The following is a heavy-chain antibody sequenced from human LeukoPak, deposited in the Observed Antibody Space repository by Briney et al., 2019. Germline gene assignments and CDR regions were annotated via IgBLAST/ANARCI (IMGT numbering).Heavy chain of an antibody. J-gene: IGHJ4*02. V-gene: IGHV1-58*01. CDR1: GFTFTSSA. Sequence: SVKVSCKASGFTFTSSAVQWVRQARGQRLEWIGWIVVGSGNANYAQKFQERVTITRDMSTSTAYMELSSLRSEDTAVYYCAATTANWTYYFDYWGQGTLVTVSS. D-gene: IGHD1-20*01. CDR3: AATTANWTYYFDY. CDR2: IVVGSGNA.